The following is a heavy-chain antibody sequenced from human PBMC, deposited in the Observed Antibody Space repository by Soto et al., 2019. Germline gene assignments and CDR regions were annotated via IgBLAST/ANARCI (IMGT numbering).Heavy chain of an antibody. CDR1: GFTFSSYA. Sequence: PGGSLRLSCAASGFTFSSYAMHWVRQAPGKGLEWVAVISYDGSNKYYADSAKGRFTISRDNSKNTLYLQMNSLRAEDTAVHYCAREKWGNYYYYGMDVWGQGTTVTVSS. CDR2: ISYDGSNK. D-gene: IGHD7-27*01. V-gene: IGHV3-30-3*01. CDR3: AREKWGNYYYYGMDV. J-gene: IGHJ6*02.